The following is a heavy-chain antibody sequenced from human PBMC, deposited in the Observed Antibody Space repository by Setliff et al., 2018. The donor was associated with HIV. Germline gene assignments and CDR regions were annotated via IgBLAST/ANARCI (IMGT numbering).Heavy chain of an antibody. CDR2: ISAYNGYT. CDR3: ARVNSGYYYFHY. CDR1: GYDFNIYG. V-gene: IGHV1-18*01. Sequence: PGPSVKVSCKASGYDFNIYGISWVRQAPGQGLEWMGWISAYNGYTIYAQRLQGRVTMTTDTSTSTAYMDLRSLTSDDTAVYYCARVNSGYYYFHYWGQGTLVTVSS. J-gene: IGHJ4*02. D-gene: IGHD3-22*01.